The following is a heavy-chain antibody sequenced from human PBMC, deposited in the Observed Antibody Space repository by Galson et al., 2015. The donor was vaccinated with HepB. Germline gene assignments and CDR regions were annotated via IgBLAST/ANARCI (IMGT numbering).Heavy chain of an antibody. J-gene: IGHJ4*02. V-gene: IGHV4-39*01. CDR3: ARLDRYDFWSGYYPFFDY. CDR2: IYYSGST. CDR1: GGSISSNTYY. D-gene: IGHD3-3*01. Sequence: TLSLTCTVSGGSISSNTYYWGWIRQPPGKGLEWIRTIYYSGSTYYNPSLKSRVTISVDTSKNQFSLKLSSVTAADTAVYYCARLDRYDFWSGYYPFFDYWGQGTLVTVSS.